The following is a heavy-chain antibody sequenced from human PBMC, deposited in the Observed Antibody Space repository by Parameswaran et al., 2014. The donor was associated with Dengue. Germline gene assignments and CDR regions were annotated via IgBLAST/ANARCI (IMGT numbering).Heavy chain of an antibody. Sequence: ASETLSLTCTVSGGSISSYYWSWIRQPPGKGLEWIGYIYYSGSTNYNPSLKSRVTISVDTSKNQFSLKLSSVTAADTAVYYCARGPLYYYDSSGYYYAQGYFDYWGQGTLVTVSS. J-gene: IGHJ4*02. CDR2: IYYSGST. D-gene: IGHD3-22*01. CDR3: ARGPLYYYDSSGYYYAQGYFDY. CDR1: GGSISSYY. V-gene: IGHV4-59*01.